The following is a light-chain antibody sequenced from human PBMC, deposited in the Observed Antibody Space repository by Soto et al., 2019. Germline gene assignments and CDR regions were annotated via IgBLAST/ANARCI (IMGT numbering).Light chain of an antibody. CDR2: EGS. V-gene: IGLV2-23*01. J-gene: IGLJ7*01. CDR3: CSYARSSTSPAV. Sequence: QSALTQPASVSGSPGQSITISCTGTSSDVGSYNLVSWYQQHPGKAPKLMIYEGSKRPSGVSNRFSGSKSGNTASLTSSGLQAEDEADYYCCSYARSSTSPAVFGGGTQLTVL. CDR1: SSDVGSYNL.